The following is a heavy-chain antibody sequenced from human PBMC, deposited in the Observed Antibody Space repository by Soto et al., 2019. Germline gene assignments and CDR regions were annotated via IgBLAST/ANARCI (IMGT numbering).Heavy chain of an antibody. J-gene: IGHJ6*02. CDR1: GFTFSSYA. CDR3: ARPSVLFISYEYYYYYYGMDV. D-gene: IGHD5-12*01. V-gene: IGHV3-30-3*01. CDR2: ISYDGSNK. Sequence: ESGGGVVQPGRSLRLSCAASGFTFSSYAMHWVRQAPGKGLEWVAVISYDGSNKYYADSVKGRFTISRDNSKNTLYLQMNSLRAEDTAVYYCARPSVLFISYEYYYYYYGMDVWGQGTTVTVSS.